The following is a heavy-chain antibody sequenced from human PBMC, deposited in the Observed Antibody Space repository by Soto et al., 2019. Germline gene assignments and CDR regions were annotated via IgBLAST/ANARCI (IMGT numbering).Heavy chain of an antibody. Sequence: PGGSLRLSCAASGFTFSSYAMHWVRQAPGKGLEWVAVISYDGSNKYYADSVKGRFTISRDNSKNTLYLQMNSLRAEDTAVYYCARDSRYSYGYPDYWGQGTLVTVSS. D-gene: IGHD5-18*01. V-gene: IGHV3-30-3*01. CDR2: ISYDGSNK. CDR1: GFTFSSYA. J-gene: IGHJ4*02. CDR3: ARDSRYSYGYPDY.